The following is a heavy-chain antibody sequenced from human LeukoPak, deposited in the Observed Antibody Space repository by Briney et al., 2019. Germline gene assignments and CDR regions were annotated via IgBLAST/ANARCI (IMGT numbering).Heavy chain of an antibody. CDR1: GGSITSSDYY. Sequence: SETLSLTCTVSGGSITSSDYYWGWIRQPPGKGLEWIGSIYYSGSAYYNPSLKSRVTISVDTSKNQLSLKLSSVTAADTAVYYCARDVGYSGSSDAFDIWGQGTMVTVSS. J-gene: IGHJ3*02. CDR3: ARDVGYSGSSDAFDI. V-gene: IGHV4-39*02. CDR2: IYYSGSA. D-gene: IGHD1-26*01.